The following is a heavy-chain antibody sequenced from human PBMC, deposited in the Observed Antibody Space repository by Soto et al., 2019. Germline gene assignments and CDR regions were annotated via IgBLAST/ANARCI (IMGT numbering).Heavy chain of an antibody. CDR1: GYTFTSYD. Sequence: QVQLVQSGAEVKKPGASVKVSCKASGYTFTSYDINWVRQATGQGLEWMGWMNPNSGNTGYAQKFQGRVTMPRNTSISTAYMELSSLRSEDTAVYYCARGAYSSSVYYYYGMDVWGQGTTVTVSS. V-gene: IGHV1-8*01. CDR2: MNPNSGNT. J-gene: IGHJ6*02. CDR3: ARGAYSSSVYYYYGMDV. D-gene: IGHD6-6*01.